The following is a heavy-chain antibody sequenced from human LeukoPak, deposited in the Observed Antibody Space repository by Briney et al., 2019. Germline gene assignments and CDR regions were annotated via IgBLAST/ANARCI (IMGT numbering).Heavy chain of an antibody. V-gene: IGHV4-39*01. D-gene: IGHD6-19*01. J-gene: IGHJ4*02. CDR1: GGSISSSSYY. CDR3: ACGRAVAAWGY. CDR2: IYYSGST. Sequence: SETLPLTCTVSGGSISSSSYYWGWIRQPPGKGLEWIGSIYYSGSTYYNPSLKSRVTISVDTSKNQFSLKLSSVTAADTAVYYCACGRAVAAWGYWGQGTLVTVSS.